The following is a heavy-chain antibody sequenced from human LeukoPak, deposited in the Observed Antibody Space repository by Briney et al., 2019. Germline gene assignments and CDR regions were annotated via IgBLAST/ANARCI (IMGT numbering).Heavy chain of an antibody. CDR1: GGSISSSSYY. J-gene: IGHJ4*02. CDR2: IYYSGST. D-gene: IGHD3-9*01. V-gene: IGHV4-39*01. CDR3: ARHVYYDILTGYFDY. Sequence: SETLSLTCTVSGGSISSSSYYCGWIRQPPGKGLEWIGSIYYSGSTYYNPSLKRRVTISVDTSKNQFSLKLSSVTAADTAVYYCARHVYYDILTGYFDYWGQGTLVTVSS.